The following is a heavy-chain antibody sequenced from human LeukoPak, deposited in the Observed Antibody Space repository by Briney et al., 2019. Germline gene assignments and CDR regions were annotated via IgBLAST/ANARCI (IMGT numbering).Heavy chain of an antibody. Sequence: SVTVSFTASGGTLRRHTITWVRQAPGQGLEWMGRIIPMMGIANYAQKFQGRVTITADASTDTAYMDLISLRSEDTAVYYCASRSHKTIVGADTREVGDYWGQGTLVTVSS. D-gene: IGHD6-19*01. J-gene: IGHJ4*02. CDR1: GGTLRRHT. CDR2: IIPMMGIA. CDR3: ASRSHKTIVGADTREVGDY. V-gene: IGHV1-69*02.